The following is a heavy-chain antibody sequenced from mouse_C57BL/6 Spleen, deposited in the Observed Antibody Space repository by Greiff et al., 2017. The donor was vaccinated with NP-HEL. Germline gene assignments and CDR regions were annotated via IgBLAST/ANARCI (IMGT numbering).Heavy chain of an antibody. J-gene: IGHJ1*03. Sequence: EVKLMESGGGLVKPGGSLKLSCAASGFTFSDYGMHWVRQAPEKGLEWVAYISSGSSTIYYADTAKGRFTISRDNAKNTLFLQMTSLRSEDTAMYYCARIDGDWYFDVWGTGTTVTVSS. CDR2: ISSGSSTI. CDR1: GFTFSDYG. V-gene: IGHV5-17*01. CDR3: ARIDGDWYFDV.